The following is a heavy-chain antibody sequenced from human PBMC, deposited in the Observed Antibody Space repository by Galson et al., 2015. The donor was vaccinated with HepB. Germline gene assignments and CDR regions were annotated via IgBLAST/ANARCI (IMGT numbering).Heavy chain of an antibody. D-gene: IGHD2-2*01. Sequence: SLRLSCAASGFIFRDYYMSWIRQAPGKGLEWVSYISSSGSYTNDADSVKSRFTISRDNAKNSLYLQMNSLRAEDTAVYYCARVYCSTTSCYDGWFDPWGQGTLVTVSS. CDR3: ARVYCSTTSCYDGWFDP. CDR2: ISSSGSYT. J-gene: IGHJ5*02. V-gene: IGHV3-11*06. CDR1: GFIFRDYY.